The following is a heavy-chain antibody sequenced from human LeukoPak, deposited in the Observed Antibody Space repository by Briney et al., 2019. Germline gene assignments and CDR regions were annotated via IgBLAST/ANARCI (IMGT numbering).Heavy chain of an antibody. Sequence: GGSLRLSCAASGFTFSSYEMNWVRQAPGKGLEWVSYISSSGSTIYYADSVKGRFTISRDNAKNSLYLQMNSLRAEDTAVYYCARPMYYYGSGPSYWFDPWGQGTLVTVSS. V-gene: IGHV3-48*03. J-gene: IGHJ5*02. CDR1: GFTFSSYE. CDR2: ISSSGSTI. D-gene: IGHD3-10*01. CDR3: ARPMYYYGSGPSYWFDP.